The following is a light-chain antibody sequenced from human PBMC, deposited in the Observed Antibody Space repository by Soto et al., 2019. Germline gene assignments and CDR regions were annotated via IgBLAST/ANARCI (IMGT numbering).Light chain of an antibody. Sequence: EIVMTQSPATLSVSPRERATLSCRASQSVSNNLAWYQQKAGQAPRLLIYGASTRATGIPARFSGSGSGTEFTLTISSLQSEDFAVYYCQQYNNWPPWTFGQGTKVEIK. CDR3: QQYNNWPPWT. J-gene: IGKJ1*01. V-gene: IGKV3-15*01. CDR2: GAS. CDR1: QSVSNN.